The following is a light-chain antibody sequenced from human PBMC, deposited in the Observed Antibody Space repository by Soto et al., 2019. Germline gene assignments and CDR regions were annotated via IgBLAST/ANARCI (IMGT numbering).Light chain of an antibody. CDR2: AVT. CDR3: SSHAGNNNYV. CDR1: SSDVGGQNY. Sequence: QSALTQPPSASGSPGQSVAISCTGTSSDVGGQNYVSWYQQHPGKAPKLIIYAVTERPSGVPDRFSGSKSGNTASLTVSGLQTEDEAAYYCSSHAGNNNYVFGTGTKLTVL. J-gene: IGLJ1*01. V-gene: IGLV2-8*01.